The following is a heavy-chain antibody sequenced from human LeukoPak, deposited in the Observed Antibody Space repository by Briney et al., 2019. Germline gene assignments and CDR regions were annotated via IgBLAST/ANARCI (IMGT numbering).Heavy chain of an antibody. D-gene: IGHD3-3*01. Sequence: PGGSLRLSCAASGFTFDDYTMHWVRQAPGKGLEWVSAISGSGGSTYYADSVKGRFTISRDNSKNTLYLQMNSLRAEDTAVYYCAKRHDFWSGYYTDWGQGTLVTVSS. J-gene: IGHJ4*02. CDR2: ISGSGGST. V-gene: IGHV3-23*01. CDR1: GFTFDDYT. CDR3: AKRHDFWSGYYTD.